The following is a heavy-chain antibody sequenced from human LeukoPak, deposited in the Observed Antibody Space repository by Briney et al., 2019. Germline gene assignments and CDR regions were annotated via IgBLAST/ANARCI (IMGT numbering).Heavy chain of an antibody. CDR2: ISYDGSNK. CDR3: ARDKMGATFDC. V-gene: IGHV3-30-3*01. CDR1: GFTFSSYA. Sequence: GGSLRLSCAASGFTFSSYAMHWVRQAPGKGLEWVAVISYDGSNKYYADSVKGRFTISRDNSKNTLYLQMNSLRAEDTAVYYCARDKMGATFDCWGQETLVTVSS. J-gene: IGHJ4*02. D-gene: IGHD1-26*01.